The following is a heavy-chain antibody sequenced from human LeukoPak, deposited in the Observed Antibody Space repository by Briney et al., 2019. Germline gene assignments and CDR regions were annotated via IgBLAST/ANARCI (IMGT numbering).Heavy chain of an antibody. CDR1: GGSISSGDYF. D-gene: IGHD3-3*01. CDR2: IYYSGST. Sequence: PSETLSLTCTVSGGSISSGDYFWSWIRQPPGKGLESIGYIYYSGSTYYNPSLKSRVTISVDRSKNQFSLKLSSVTAADTAVYYCARPKSVRRADAFDIWGQGTMVTVSS. V-gene: IGHV4-30-4*08. J-gene: IGHJ3*02. CDR3: ARPKSVRRADAFDI.